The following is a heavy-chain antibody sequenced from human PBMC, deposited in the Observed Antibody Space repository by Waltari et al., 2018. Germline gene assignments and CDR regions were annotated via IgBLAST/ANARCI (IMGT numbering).Heavy chain of an antibody. CDR1: GGTFSSYA. J-gene: IGHJ4*02. V-gene: IGHV1-2*06. CDR3: ARTKRFLEWLSLPD. D-gene: IGHD3-3*01. Sequence: QVQLVQSGAEVKKPGSSVKVSCKASGGTFSSYAISWVRQAPGQGLEWMGRINPNRGGTNYAQKLQGRVTMTRDRAISTAYMELSRLRSDDTAVYYCARTKRFLEWLSLPDWGQGTLVTVSS. CDR2: INPNRGGT.